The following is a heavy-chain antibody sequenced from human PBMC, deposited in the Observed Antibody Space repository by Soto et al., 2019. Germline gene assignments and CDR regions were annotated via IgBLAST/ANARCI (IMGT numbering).Heavy chain of an antibody. D-gene: IGHD6-19*01. Sequence: PSETLSLTCTVSGDSISSGGYSWSWIRQPPGKGLEWIGYIYHSGSTYYNPSLKSRVTISVDRSKNQFSLKLSSVTAADTAVYYCASAGGLGAVAADYWGQGTLVTVSS. CDR3: ASAGGLGAVAADY. J-gene: IGHJ4*02. CDR2: IYHSGST. CDR1: GDSISSGGYS. V-gene: IGHV4-30-2*01.